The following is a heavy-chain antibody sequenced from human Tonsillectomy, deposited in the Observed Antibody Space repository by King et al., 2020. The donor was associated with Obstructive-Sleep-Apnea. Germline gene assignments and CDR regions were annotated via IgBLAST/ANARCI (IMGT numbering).Heavy chain of an antibody. V-gene: IGHV4-59*01. CDR3: ARQVGGWFDP. J-gene: IGHJ5*02. CDR1: GGSISNYF. CDR2: FFYGRTT. D-gene: IGHD3-10*01. Sequence: MQLQESGPGLVKPSETLSLTCSVSGGSISNYFWAWLRQPPGKGLEWIGYFFYGRTTNYNPSLQSRVTISVDTSRNQFSLKLNSVTAADTAVYYCARQVGGWFDPWGQGTLVTVPS.